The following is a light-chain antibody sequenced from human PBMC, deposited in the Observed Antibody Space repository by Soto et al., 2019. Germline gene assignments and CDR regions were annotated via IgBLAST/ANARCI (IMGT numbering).Light chain of an antibody. CDR1: ERISSW. J-gene: IGKJ2*01. CDR2: DAS. CDR3: QQYKGLSYT. V-gene: IGKV1-5*01. Sequence: DIQMTQSPSTLSASVGDRVTITCRASERISSWLAWYQQKPGKAPKFLIYDASSLKSGVPSRFSGSGSGTEFTLTISRLQPDDVATYYCQQYKGLSYTFGQGTKLEI.